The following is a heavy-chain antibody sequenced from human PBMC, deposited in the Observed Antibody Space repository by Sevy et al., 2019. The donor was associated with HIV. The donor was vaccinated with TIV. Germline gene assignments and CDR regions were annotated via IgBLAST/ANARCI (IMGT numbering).Heavy chain of an antibody. V-gene: IGHV1-18*01. Sequence: ASVKVSCKASGYTFTSYGISWVRQAPGQGLEWMGWISAYNCNTNYAQKLQGRVTMTTDTYTSTAYMELRGLRSDDTAVYYCAIDTYYYDSSRYSFDIWGQGTMVTVSS. J-gene: IGHJ3*02. CDR3: AIDTYYYDSSRYSFDI. CDR2: ISAYNCNT. CDR1: GYTFTSYG. D-gene: IGHD3-22*01.